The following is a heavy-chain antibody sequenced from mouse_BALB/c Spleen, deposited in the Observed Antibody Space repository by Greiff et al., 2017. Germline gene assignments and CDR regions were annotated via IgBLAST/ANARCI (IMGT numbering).Heavy chain of an antibody. CDR2: IYPGNSDT. V-gene: IGHV1-5*01. CDR1: GYTFTSYW. Sequence: VQLQQSGTVLARPGASVKMSCKASGYTFTSYWMHWVKQRPGQGLEWIGAIYPGNSDTSYNQKFKGKAKLTAVTSTSTAYMELSSLTNEDSAVYYCTRYDYDRAYYYAMDYWGQGTSVTVSS. D-gene: IGHD2-4*01. J-gene: IGHJ4*01. CDR3: TRYDYDRAYYYAMDY.